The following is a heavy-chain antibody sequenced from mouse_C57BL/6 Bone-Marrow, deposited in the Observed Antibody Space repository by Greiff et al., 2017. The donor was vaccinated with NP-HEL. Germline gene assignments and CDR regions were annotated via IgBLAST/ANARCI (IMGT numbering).Heavy chain of an antibody. J-gene: IGHJ3*01. Sequence: QVQLKESGPGLVQPSQSLSITCTVSGFSLTSYGVHWVRQSPGKGLEWLGVIWSGGSTDYNAAFISRLSISKDNSKSQVFFKMNSLQADDTAIYYCARVLAYWGQGTLVTVSA. CDR3: ARVLAY. CDR2: IWSGGST. CDR1: GFSLTSYG. V-gene: IGHV2-2*01.